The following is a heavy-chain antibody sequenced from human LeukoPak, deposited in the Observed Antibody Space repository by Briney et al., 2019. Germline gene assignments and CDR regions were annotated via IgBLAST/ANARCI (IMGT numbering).Heavy chain of an antibody. J-gene: IGHJ4*02. CDR3: AKWTTFILAFDY. D-gene: IGHD3-16*01. CDR2: ISDSGGST. Sequence: GGSLRLSCAASGFIFSSYAMSWVRQAPGKGLEWVSIISDSGGSTYYADSVKGRFTISRDNSKNTLYLQMNSLRAEDTAVYYCAKWTTFILAFDYWGQGTLVTVSS. V-gene: IGHV3-23*01. CDR1: GFIFSSYA.